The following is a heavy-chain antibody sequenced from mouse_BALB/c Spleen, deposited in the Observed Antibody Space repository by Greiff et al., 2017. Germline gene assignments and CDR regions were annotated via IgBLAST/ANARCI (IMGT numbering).Heavy chain of an antibody. Sequence: EVQGVESGPSLVKPSQTLSLSCSVTGYSITGGYWNWVRKFPGNKLEYMGYISYSGSTYYNPSLKSRISITRDTSKNQYYLQLNSVTTEDTATYCCAREKDDGCYVEYWGEGTTLTVSS. D-gene: IGHD2-3*01. V-gene: IGHV3-8*02. CDR1: GYSITGGY. CDR2: ISYSGST. CDR3: AREKDDGCYVEY. J-gene: IGHJ2*01.